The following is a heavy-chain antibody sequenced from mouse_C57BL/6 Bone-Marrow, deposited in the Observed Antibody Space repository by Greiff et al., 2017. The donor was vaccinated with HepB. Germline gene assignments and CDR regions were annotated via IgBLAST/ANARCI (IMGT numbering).Heavy chain of an antibody. V-gene: IGHV1-26*01. CDR1: GYTFTDYY. J-gene: IGHJ3*01. D-gene: IGHD1-1*01. CDR3: ARCYYGSSPPAWFAY. Sequence: EVQLQQSGPELVKPGASVKISCKASGYTFTDYYMNWVKQSHGKSLEWIGDINPNNGGTSYNQKFKGKATLTVDKSSSTAYMELRSLTSEDSAVYYCARCYYGSSPPAWFAYWGQGTLVTVSA. CDR2: INPNNGGT.